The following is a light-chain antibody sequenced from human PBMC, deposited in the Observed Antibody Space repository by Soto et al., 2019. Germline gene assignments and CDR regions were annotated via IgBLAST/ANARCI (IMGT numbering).Light chain of an antibody. CDR1: QSISNY. Sequence: DIPMTQSPSSLSASIGDRVTITCRASQSISNYVNWYLQRPGKAPELLIYTASSLHSGVPSRFSGLASGTNFSLTISSLQPEDFATYSCQQSFRIPYTFGQGTKLEI. V-gene: IGKV1-39*01. CDR2: TAS. J-gene: IGKJ2*01. CDR3: QQSFRIPYT.